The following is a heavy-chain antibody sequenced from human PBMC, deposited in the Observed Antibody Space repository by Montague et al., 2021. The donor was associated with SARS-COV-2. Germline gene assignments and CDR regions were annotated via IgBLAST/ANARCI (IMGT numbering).Heavy chain of an antibody. CDR1: GFTFSAYW. D-gene: IGHD6-13*01. J-gene: IGHJ5*02. CDR3: VRAFSNSFKWFDP. CDR2: IRADGTTT. Sequence: SLSLSFAASGFTFSAYWMHWVRQAPGQGLEWVARIRADGTTTNYAGSVKGRFTISRDNAQDTVYLHMTTLTAEDTAVYYCVRAFSNSFKWFDPWGQGTLVTVSS. V-gene: IGHV3-74*01.